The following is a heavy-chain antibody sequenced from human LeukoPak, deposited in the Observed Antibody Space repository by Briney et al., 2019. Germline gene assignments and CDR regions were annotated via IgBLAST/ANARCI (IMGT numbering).Heavy chain of an antibody. CDR3: ARGALRFLEWLLAPAYYYYGMDV. CDR1: GFTFSSYG. V-gene: IGHV3-30*03. D-gene: IGHD3-3*01. Sequence: GGSLRLSCAASGFTFSSYGMHWVRQAPGKGLEWVAVISYDGSNKYYADSVKGRFTISRDNSKNTLYLQMNSLRAEDTAVYYCARGALRFLEWLLAPAYYYYGMDVWGQGTTVTVSS. CDR2: ISYDGSNK. J-gene: IGHJ6*02.